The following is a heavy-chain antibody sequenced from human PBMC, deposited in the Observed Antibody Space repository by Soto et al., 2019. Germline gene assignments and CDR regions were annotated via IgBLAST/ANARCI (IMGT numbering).Heavy chain of an antibody. V-gene: IGHV1-69*04. CDR1: GDTFSFYS. D-gene: IGHD3-10*01. CDR3: ATSYGSGYRAFDY. Sequence: QVQLVQSGAEVKRPGSSVKVSCKASGDTFSFYSINWVRQAPGLGLEWMGRVNPILSMSNYAQRFQGRVMMTADKSTSTAYMELSGLRSEDTAMYYCATSYGSGYRAFDYWGPGALVTVSS. CDR2: VNPILSMS. J-gene: IGHJ4*02.